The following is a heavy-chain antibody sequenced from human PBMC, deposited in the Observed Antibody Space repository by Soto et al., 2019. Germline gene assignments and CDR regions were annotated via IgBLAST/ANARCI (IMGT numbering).Heavy chain of an antibody. CDR2: IDPSDSYT. Sequence: GESLKISCXGSGYSFTSYWISWVRQMPGKGLEWMGRIDPSDSYTNYSPSFQGHVTISADKSISTAYLQWSSLKASDTAMYYCASRHSSGPVSMDVWGQGTTVTVSS. CDR1: GYSFTSYW. D-gene: IGHD6-19*01. CDR3: ASRHSSGPVSMDV. J-gene: IGHJ6*02. V-gene: IGHV5-10-1*01.